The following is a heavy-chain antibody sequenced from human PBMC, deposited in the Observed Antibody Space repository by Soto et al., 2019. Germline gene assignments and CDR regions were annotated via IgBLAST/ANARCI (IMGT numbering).Heavy chain of an antibody. CDR3: ARKDKSGYFNWFDP. J-gene: IGHJ5*02. CDR2: IFPSDSGT. CDR1: GYRFTSYW. Sequence: GESLKISCRTSGYRFTSYWIAWVRQMPGKGLEWMGIIFPSDSGTRYSPSFQGQVTISADRSTSTVFLQWASLKASDTAVYFCARKDKSGYFNWFDPWGQGTLVTVSS. V-gene: IGHV5-51*01. D-gene: IGHD3-22*01.